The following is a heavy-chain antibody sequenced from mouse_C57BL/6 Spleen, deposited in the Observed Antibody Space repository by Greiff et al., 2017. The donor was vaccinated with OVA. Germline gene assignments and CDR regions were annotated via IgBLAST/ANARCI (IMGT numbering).Heavy chain of an antibody. V-gene: IGHV1-80*01. CDR3: ARTPVPLIYYDYDDGYFDV. CDR2: IYPGDGDT. J-gene: IGHJ1*03. CDR1: GYAFSSYW. D-gene: IGHD2-4*01. Sequence: VQLQQSGAELVKPGASVKISCKASGYAFSSYWMNWVKQRPGKGLEWIGQIYPGDGDTNYNGKFKGKATLTADKSSSTAYMQLSSLTSEDSAVYFCARTPVPLIYYDYDDGYFDVWGTGTTVTVSS.